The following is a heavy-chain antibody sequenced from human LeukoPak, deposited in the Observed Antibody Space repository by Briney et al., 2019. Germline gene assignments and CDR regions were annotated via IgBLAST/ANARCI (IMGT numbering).Heavy chain of an antibody. J-gene: IGHJ2*01. V-gene: IGHV4-61*05. D-gene: IGHD6-13*01. CDR1: GGSISSSSYY. CDR2: VHYTGST. CDR3: ARPAAGQGGDWYFDL. Sequence: SETLSLTCTVSGGSISSSSYYWGWIRQPPGKGLEWIGYVHYTGSTNYNPSLKSRATISVDTSKKQFSLKLSSVTATDTAVYYCARPAAGQGGDWYFDLWGRGTLVTVSS.